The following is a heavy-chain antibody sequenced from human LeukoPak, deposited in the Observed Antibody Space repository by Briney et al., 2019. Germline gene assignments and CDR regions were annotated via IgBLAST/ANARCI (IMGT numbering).Heavy chain of an antibody. V-gene: IGHV1-69*06. D-gene: IGHD4-11*01. Sequence: SVKVSCKASGGTFSSYAISWVRQAPGQGLEWMGGIIPIFGTANYAQKFQDRVTITADKSTSTACMELSSLRSEDTAVYPCARGHFSNYGYWFDPWGQGTLVTVSS. CDR1: GGTFSSYA. CDR2: IIPIFGTA. J-gene: IGHJ5*02. CDR3: ARGHFSNYGYWFDP.